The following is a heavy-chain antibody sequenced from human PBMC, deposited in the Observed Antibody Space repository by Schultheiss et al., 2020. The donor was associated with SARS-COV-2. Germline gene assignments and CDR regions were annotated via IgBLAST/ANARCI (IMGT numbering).Heavy chain of an antibody. V-gene: IGHV4-39*07. D-gene: IGHD3-3*01. CDR1: GGSISGSNYY. CDR2: IYHSGST. Sequence: SETLSLTCTVSGGSISGSNYYWVWIRQPPGKGLEWIGEIYHSGSTNYNPSLKSRVTISVDKSKNQFSLKLSSVTAADTAVYYCARITIFGVVIGFDYWGQGTLVTVSS. CDR3: ARITIFGVVIGFDY. J-gene: IGHJ4*02.